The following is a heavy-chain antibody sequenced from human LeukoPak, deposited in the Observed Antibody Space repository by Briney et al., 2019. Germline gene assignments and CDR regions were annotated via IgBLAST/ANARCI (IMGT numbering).Heavy chain of an antibody. J-gene: IGHJ5*02. CDR2: IIPILGIA. D-gene: IGHD3-10*01. CDR3: ARDLDITMVRGGAKGWFDP. V-gene: IGHV1-69*04. CDR1: GGTFSSYA. Sequence: ASVKVSCKASGGTFSSYAISWVRQAPGQGLEWMGRIIPILGIANYAQKFKGRVTITADKSTSTAYMELSSLRSEDTAVYYCARDLDITMVRGGAKGWFDPWGQGTLVTVSS.